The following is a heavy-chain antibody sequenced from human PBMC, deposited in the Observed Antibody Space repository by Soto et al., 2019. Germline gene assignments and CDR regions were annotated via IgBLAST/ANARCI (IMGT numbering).Heavy chain of an antibody. CDR2: ISAYNGNT. J-gene: IGHJ5*02. CDR3: ARVVGALGRWFDP. Sequence: QVQLVQSGGEVKKPGASVKVSCKASGYTFTSYGISWVRQAPGQGLEWMGRISAYNGNTNHAQKLQGRVTTTTDKPPSTAHMELGSLRSDDTAVYYWARVVGALGRWFDPWGQGTLVTVSS. CDR1: GYTFTSYG. V-gene: IGHV1-18*01. D-gene: IGHD1-26*01.